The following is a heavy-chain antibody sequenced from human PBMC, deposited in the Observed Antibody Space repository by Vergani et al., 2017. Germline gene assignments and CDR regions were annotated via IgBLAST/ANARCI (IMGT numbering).Heavy chain of an antibody. V-gene: IGHV1-69*12. CDR2: IIPIFGTS. J-gene: IGHJ6*02. D-gene: IGHD5-18*01. CDR3: AREGEYSGRWGQRYYDYGMDV. CDR1: GGTFSSYA. Sequence: QVQLVQSGAAVKKPGSSVKVSCKASGGTFSSYAISWVRQAPGQGLEWMGGIIPIFGTSNYAQKFQGRVTITADESTSTVYMELSSLRSEDTAVYYCAREGEYSGRWGQRYYDYGMDVWGQGTTVTVSS.